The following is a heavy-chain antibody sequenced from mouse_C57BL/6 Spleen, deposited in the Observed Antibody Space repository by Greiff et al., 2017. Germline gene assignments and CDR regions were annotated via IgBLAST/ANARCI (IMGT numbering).Heavy chain of an antibody. Sequence: VQLQQSGAELVRPGASVKLSCTASGFNIKDDYMHWVKQRPEQGLAWIGWIDPENGDTEYASKFQGKATITADTSSNTAYLQLSSLTSEDTAVYYCTTRKPYYYAMDYWGQGTSVTVSS. CDR2: IDPENGDT. J-gene: IGHJ4*01. CDR1: GFNIKDDY. V-gene: IGHV14-4*01. CDR3: TTRKPYYYAMDY.